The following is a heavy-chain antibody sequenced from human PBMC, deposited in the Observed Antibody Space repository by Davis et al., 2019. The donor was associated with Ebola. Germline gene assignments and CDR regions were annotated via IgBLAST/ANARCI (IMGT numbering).Heavy chain of an antibody. Sequence: AASVKVSCKASGYTFTSYYMHWVRQAPGQGLEWMGIINPSGGSTSYAQKFQGRVTMTRDTPTSTVYMELSSLRSEDTAVYYCARGYCINVVCYELPVIDYWGQGTLVTVSS. V-gene: IGHV1-46*01. CDR3: ARGYCINVVCYELPVIDY. CDR1: GYTFTSYY. CDR2: INPSGGST. D-gene: IGHD2-8*01. J-gene: IGHJ4*02.